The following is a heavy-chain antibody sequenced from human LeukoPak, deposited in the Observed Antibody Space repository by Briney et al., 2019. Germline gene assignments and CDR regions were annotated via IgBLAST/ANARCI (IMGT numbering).Heavy chain of an antibody. CDR3: ARSGVPTGYSSSWWHRPRTFDP. V-gene: IGHV4-34*01. D-gene: IGHD6-13*01. CDR2: INHSGST. CDR1: GGPFSGYY. Sequence: SETLSLTCAVYGGPFSGYYWSWIRQPPGKGLEWIGEINHSGSTNYNPSLKSRVTISVDTSKSQFSLKLSSVTAADTAVYYCARSGVPTGYSSSWWHRPRTFDPWGQGTLVTVSS. J-gene: IGHJ5*02.